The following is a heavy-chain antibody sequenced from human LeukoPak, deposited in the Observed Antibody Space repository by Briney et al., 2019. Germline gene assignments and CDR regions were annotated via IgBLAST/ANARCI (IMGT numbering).Heavy chain of an antibody. D-gene: IGHD3-22*01. CDR1: GGTFSSYA. J-gene: IGHJ4*02. Sequence: SVKVSCKASGGTFSSYAISWVRQAPGQGLEWMGRIIPIFGIANYAQKFQDRVTITADKSTSTAYMELSSLRSEDTAVYYWAQAQMHKNIPSLNYYYSSGYYHFRWGQGTLVTVSS. CDR3: AQAQMHKNIPSLNYYYSSGYYHFR. V-gene: IGHV1-69*04. CDR2: IIPIFGIA.